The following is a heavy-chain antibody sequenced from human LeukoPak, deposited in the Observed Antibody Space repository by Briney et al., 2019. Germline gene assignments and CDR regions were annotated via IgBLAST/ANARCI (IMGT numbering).Heavy chain of an antibody. CDR1: GDSISNSY. Sequence: GEALKISCEASGDSISNSYIAWVRQMPGKGLEWMGIIYPGDSDTRYSPSFQGQVTISAGKSISTAYLQWSSLKASDTAMYYCASIIGYYYGSGSSYYYYYYMDVWGKGTTVTISS. CDR2: IYPGDSDT. CDR3: ASIIGYYYGSGSSYYYYYYMDV. D-gene: IGHD3-10*01. V-gene: IGHV5-51*01. J-gene: IGHJ6*03.